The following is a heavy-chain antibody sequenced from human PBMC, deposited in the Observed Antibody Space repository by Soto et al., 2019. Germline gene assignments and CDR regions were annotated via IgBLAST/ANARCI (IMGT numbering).Heavy chain of an antibody. CDR3: ARHRGIDI. CDR2: IYPGDSDT. CDR1: GYSFTNYW. J-gene: IGHJ3*02. D-gene: IGHD2-15*01. Sequence: GESLKISCKASGYSFTNYWIGWVRQMPGKGLEWMGIIYPGDSDTRYSPSFQGQVTISADKSINTAYLQWISLKASDTAMYYCARHRGIDIWGQGTMVTVSS. V-gene: IGHV5-51*01.